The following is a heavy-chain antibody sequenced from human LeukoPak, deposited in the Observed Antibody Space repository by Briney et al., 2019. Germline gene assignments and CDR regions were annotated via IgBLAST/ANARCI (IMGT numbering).Heavy chain of an antibody. CDR3: ARASSGSTSDGHYFDY. J-gene: IGHJ4*02. CDR1: GGSISSSSYY. V-gene: IGHV4-39*07. Sequence: SETLSLTCTVSGGSISSSSYYWGWVRQPPGKGLEWIGSIYYSGSTYYNPSRKSRVTISVDTSKNQCSLKLSSVTAADTAVYYCARASSGSTSDGHYFDYWGQGTLVTVSS. D-gene: IGHD6-19*01. CDR2: IYYSGST.